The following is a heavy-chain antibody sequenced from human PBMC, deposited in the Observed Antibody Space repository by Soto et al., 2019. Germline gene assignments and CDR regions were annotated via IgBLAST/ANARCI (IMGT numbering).Heavy chain of an antibody. CDR2: ISFDGSNK. D-gene: IGHD4-17*01. V-gene: IGHV3-30*18. CDR3: AKDLRSGRDYGDYDGKDY. CDR1: GFTFSSYG. Sequence: GGSLRLSCAASGFTFSSYGMHWVRQAPGKGLEWVAVISFDGSNKYYADSVKGRVTISRDNSKKTLYLQMNSLRAEDTAVFYCAKDLRSGRDYGDYDGKDYWGQGTLGTVS. J-gene: IGHJ4*02.